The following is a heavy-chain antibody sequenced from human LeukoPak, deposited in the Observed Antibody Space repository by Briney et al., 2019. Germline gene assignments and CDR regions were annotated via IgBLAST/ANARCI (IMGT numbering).Heavy chain of an antibody. D-gene: IGHD2-15*01. J-gene: IGHJ4*02. CDR2: INWNGGST. V-gene: IGHV3-20*04. Sequence: GSLRLSCAASGFTFDDYGMSWVRQGPGKGLEWVSGINWNGGSTGYADSVKGRFTISRDNAKNSLYPQMNSLRAEDTALYYCARSVAASRDYWGQGTLVTVSS. CDR3: ARSVAASRDY. CDR1: GFTFDDYG.